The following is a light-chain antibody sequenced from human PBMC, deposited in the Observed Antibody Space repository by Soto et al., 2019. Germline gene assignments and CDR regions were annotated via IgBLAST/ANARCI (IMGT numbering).Light chain of an antibody. CDR2: DAS. V-gene: IGKV3-20*01. CDR3: QQYGSWPGT. Sequence: EIVLTQSPATLSLSPGERATLSCRASQSVTSSYLAWYQQKPGQAPRLLIFDASIRATGIPDRFSGSGSGTDFTLTISRLEPEDFAVYYCQQYGSWPGTFGQGTKLDIK. J-gene: IGKJ1*01. CDR1: QSVTSSY.